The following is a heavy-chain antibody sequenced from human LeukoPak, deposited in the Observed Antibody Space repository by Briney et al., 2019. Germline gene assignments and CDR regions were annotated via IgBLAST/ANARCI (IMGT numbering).Heavy chain of an antibody. J-gene: IGHJ3*02. CDR3: ARESYYDFWSGYYPKEAFDI. V-gene: IGHV3-7*01. Sequence: GGSLRLSCAASGFTFSSYAMSWVRQAPGKGLEWVANIKQDGSEKYYVDSVKGRFTISRDNAKNSLYLQMNSLRAEDTAVYYCARESYYDFWSGYYPKEAFDIWGQGTMVTVSS. CDR1: GFTFSSYA. CDR2: IKQDGSEK. D-gene: IGHD3-3*01.